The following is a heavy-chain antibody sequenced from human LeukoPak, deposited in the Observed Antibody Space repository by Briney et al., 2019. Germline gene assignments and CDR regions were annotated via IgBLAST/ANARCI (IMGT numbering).Heavy chain of an antibody. V-gene: IGHV3-7*01. CDR1: GFTFSGYW. CDR3: ARDKIVGPTTLDY. D-gene: IGHD1-26*01. Sequence: GGSLRLSCVASGFTFSGYWMSWVRQTPEKGLEWMANIKQDGYEKYYVDSVKGRFTISRDNAENSLYLQMNSLRADDTAVYYCARDKIVGPTTLDYWGQGTLVTVSS. J-gene: IGHJ4*02. CDR2: IKQDGYEK.